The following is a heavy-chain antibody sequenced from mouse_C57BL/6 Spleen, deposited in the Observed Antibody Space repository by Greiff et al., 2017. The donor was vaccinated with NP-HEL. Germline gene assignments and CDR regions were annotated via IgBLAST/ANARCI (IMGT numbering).Heavy chain of an antibody. CDR3: ARHEDLHSSAYAMDY. V-gene: IGHV1-62-2*01. J-gene: IGHJ4*01. CDR2: FYPGSGSI. CDR1: GYTFTEYT. Sequence: QVHVKQSGAELVKPGASVKLSCKASGYTFTEYTIHWVKQRSGQGLEWIGWFYPGSGSIKYNEKFKDKATLTADKSSSTVYMELSRLTSEDSAVYFCARHEDLHSSAYAMDYWGQGTSVTVSS. D-gene: IGHD3-1*01.